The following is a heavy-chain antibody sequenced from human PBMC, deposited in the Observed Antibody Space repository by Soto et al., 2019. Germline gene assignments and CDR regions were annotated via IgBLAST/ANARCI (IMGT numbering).Heavy chain of an antibody. J-gene: IGHJ4*02. CDR2: IYWDDDK. CDR3: AHSTAPRLFDY. V-gene: IGHV2-5*02. D-gene: IGHD5-18*01. Sequence: QITLKESGPTLVKPTQTLTLTCTFSGFSLSTSGVGVGWIRQPPGKALEWLALIYWDDDKAYSPSLESRLTITKDTSKNQVVLTMSNMDPVDTATYYCAHSTAPRLFDYWGQGTLVTVSS. CDR1: GFSLSTSGVG.